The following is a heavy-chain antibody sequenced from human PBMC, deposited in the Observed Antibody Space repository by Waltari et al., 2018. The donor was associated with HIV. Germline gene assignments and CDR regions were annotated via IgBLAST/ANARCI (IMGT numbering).Heavy chain of an antibody. D-gene: IGHD2-15*01. J-gene: IGHJ6*02. CDR2: ISGSSGST. CDR1: GFTFSSYA. V-gene: IGHV3-23*01. CDR3: AKDLSLYWVYGMDV. Sequence: EVQLLESGGGLVQPGGSLRLSCAASGFTFSSYAMSWVRQAPGKGLEWVAAISGSSGSTYYADAVKCRFTISRYNSKNTLYLQMNSLRAEDTAVYYCAKDLSLYWVYGMDVWGQGTTVTVSS.